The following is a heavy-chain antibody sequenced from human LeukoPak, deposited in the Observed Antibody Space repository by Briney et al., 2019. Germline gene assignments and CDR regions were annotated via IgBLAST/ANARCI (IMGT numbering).Heavy chain of an antibody. Sequence: PGGSLRLSCAASGFTFGSYSMNWVRQAPGKGLEWVSYISSGGSTIYYADSVKGRFTISRDNTKNSLFLQMNSLRAEDTAVYYCARRISGSGSSTHRFDPWGQGTLVTVSS. D-gene: IGHD3-10*01. V-gene: IGHV3-48*04. CDR1: GFTFGSYS. CDR3: ARRISGSGSSTHRFDP. J-gene: IGHJ5*02. CDR2: ISSGGSTI.